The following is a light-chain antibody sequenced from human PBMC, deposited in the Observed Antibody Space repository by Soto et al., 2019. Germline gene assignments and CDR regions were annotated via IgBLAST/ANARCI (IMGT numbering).Light chain of an antibody. CDR3: EEYNSYPWT. CDR2: DAS. CDR1: QSISSW. J-gene: IGKJ1*01. Sequence: DIQMTQSPSTLSASVGDRVTITCRASQSISSWLAWYQQKPGKAPKLLLFDASSLQSGGPSRFSGSGSGTELTLTSSSLQPDDFATYYCEEYNSYPWTFGQGTKVEIK. V-gene: IGKV1-5*01.